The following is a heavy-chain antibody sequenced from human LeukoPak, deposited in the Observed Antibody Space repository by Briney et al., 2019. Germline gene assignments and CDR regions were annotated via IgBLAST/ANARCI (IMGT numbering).Heavy chain of an antibody. CDR3: ARIYGSGSYWDY. D-gene: IGHD3-10*01. CDR2: ISGSGGST. CDR1: GFTFSSYV. Sequence: PGGSLRLSCAVSGFTFSSYVMGWVRQAPGKGLEWVSAISGSGGSTYYADSVKGRFTISRDNAKNSLYLQMNSLRVEDTAVYYCARIYGSGSYWDYWGQGTLVTVSS. J-gene: IGHJ4*02. V-gene: IGHV3-23*01.